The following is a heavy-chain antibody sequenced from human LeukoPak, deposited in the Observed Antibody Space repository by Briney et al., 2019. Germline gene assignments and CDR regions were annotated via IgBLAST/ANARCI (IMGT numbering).Heavy chain of an antibody. CDR1: GFTFSSYA. CDR3: AKDRSRCSSTSCYQSFDY. V-gene: IGHV3-23*01. J-gene: IGHJ4*02. CDR2: ISGSGGST. D-gene: IGHD2-2*01. Sequence: GGSLRLSCAASGFTFSSYAMSWVRQAPGKGLEWVAAISGSGGSTYYADSAKGRFTISRDNSKTTLYLQMTSLRAEDTAVYYCAKDRSRCSSTSCYQSFDYWGQGTLVTVSS.